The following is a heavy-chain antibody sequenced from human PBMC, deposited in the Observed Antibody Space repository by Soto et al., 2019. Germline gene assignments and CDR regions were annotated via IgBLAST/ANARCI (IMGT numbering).Heavy chain of an antibody. CDR3: ARDQGSSGWPFDY. J-gene: IGHJ4*02. V-gene: IGHV3-53*01. D-gene: IGHD6-19*01. CDR2: IYSAGST. CDR1: GFTVSSNY. Sequence: PGGSLRLSCAASGFTVSSNYMSWVRQAPGKGLEWVSVIYSAGSTYYADSVKGRFTISRDNSKNTLYLQMNSLRAEDTAVYYCARDQGSSGWPFDYWGQGTLVTVSS.